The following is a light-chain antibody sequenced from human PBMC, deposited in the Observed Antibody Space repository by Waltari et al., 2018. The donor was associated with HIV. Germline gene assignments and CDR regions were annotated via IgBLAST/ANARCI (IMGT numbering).Light chain of an antibody. CDR3: AAWDDGLNAL. Sequence: GTPGQRVTISCSGRRSNIGSNAVTWYQQLPGTAPKLLIYNSNQRPSGVPDRFSGSKSGTSASLAISGLQSEDEGAYYCAAWDDGLNALFGGGTKLTV. CDR2: NSN. V-gene: IGLV1-44*01. CDR1: RSNIGSNA. J-gene: IGLJ2*01.